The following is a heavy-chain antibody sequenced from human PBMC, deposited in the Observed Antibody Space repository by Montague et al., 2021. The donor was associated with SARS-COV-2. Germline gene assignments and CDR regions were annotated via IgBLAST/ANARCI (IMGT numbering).Heavy chain of an antibody. Sequence: SLRLSCAASGFTSGDYQMTWVRQAPGKGLQWVANINQDETAKTYVDSVKGRFTISRDNAKNPLILRMNSLKDEDTAVYYCARSPRGSGTGWLDYWGQGTLVTVSS. CDR2: INQDETAK. CDR1: GFTSGDYQ. J-gene: IGHJ4*02. CDR3: ARSPRGSGTGWLDY. V-gene: IGHV3-7*01. D-gene: IGHD3/OR15-3a*01.